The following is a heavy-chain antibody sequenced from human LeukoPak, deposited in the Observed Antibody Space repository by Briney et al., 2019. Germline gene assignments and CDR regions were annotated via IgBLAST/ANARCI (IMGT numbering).Heavy chain of an antibody. J-gene: IGHJ6*02. Sequence: GGSLRLSCAASGFTFSRYWMSWVRQAPGKGLEWVANIKQDGSEKYYVDSVKGRFTISRDNAKNSLYLQMNSLRVEDTAVYYCAKLAKYFYGSETYYFFEHWGQGTSVTASS. CDR2: IKQDGSEK. D-gene: IGHD3-10*01. CDR1: GFTFSRYW. CDR3: AKLAKYFYGSETYYFFEH. V-gene: IGHV3-7*01.